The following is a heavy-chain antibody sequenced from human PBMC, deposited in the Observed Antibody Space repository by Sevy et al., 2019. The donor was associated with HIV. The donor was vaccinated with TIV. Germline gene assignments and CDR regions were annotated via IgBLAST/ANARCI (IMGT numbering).Heavy chain of an antibody. CDR3: AGGNAWGRGYS. CDR1: GGSITSLY. J-gene: IGHJ4*02. D-gene: IGHD1-26*01. V-gene: IGHV4-59*08. CDR2: IYYNGHI. Sequence: SETLSLTCTVSGGSITSLYWNWIRQPPGKGLEWIANIYYNGHINYNPSLKSRVTLSLDTSKNQFSLRLSSVTAADTAQYYWAGGNAWGRGYSWGQGTLVTVSS.